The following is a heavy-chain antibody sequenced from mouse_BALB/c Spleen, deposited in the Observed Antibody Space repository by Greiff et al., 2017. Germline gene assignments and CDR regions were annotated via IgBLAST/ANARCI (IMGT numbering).Heavy chain of an antibody. CDR1: GFTFSSYG. CDR3: ARPALRRYAMDY. D-gene: IGHD1-2*01. V-gene: IGHV5-6*02. CDR2: ISSGGSYT. Sequence: EVMLVESGGDLVKPGGSLKLSCAASGFTFSSYGMSWVRQTPDKRLEWVATISSGGSYTYYPDSVKGRFTISRDNAKNTLYLQMSSLKSEDTAMYYCARPALRRYAMDYWGQGTSVTVSS. J-gene: IGHJ4*01.